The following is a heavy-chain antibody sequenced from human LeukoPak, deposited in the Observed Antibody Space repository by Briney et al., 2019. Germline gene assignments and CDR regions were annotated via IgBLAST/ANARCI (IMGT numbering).Heavy chain of an antibody. CDR1: GFTFSSYS. Sequence: GGSLRLSCAAHGFTFSSYSMNWVRQAPGKGLEWVSSISISSTYIYYADSVKGRFTISRDNAKNSLYLQMNSLRAEDTAVYYCARDPAGSSGWYPYYFDYWGQGTLVTVSS. CDR3: ARDPAGSSGWYPYYFDY. J-gene: IGHJ4*02. CDR2: ISISSTYI. D-gene: IGHD6-19*01. V-gene: IGHV3-21*01.